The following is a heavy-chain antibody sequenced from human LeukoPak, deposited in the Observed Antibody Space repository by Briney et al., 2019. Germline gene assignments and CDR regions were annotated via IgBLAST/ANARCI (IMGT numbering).Heavy chain of an antibody. D-gene: IGHD3-22*01. CDR1: GFTVSSNY. CDR3: ASRGFYDSSGYYFY. Sequence: GGSLRLSGAASGFTVSSNYMSWVRQAPGKGLEWVSIIYTGGSTYYADSVKGRFTISRDNSKNTLYLQMNYLRAEDTAVYYCASRGFYDSSGYYFYWGQGTLVTVSS. CDR2: IYTGGST. V-gene: IGHV3-53*01. J-gene: IGHJ4*02.